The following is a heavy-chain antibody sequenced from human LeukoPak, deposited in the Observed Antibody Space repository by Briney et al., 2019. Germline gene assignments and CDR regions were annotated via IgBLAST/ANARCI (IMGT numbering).Heavy chain of an antibody. Sequence: PSETLSLTCAVYGGSFSGYYWSWIRQPPGKGLEWIGEINHSGSTNYNPSLKSRVTISVDTSKNQFSLKLSSVTAADTAVYYCARGLHDYVWGSYRYWFDPWGQGTLVTVSS. D-gene: IGHD3-16*02. V-gene: IGHV4-34*01. CDR1: GGSFSGYY. CDR3: ARGLHDYVWGSYRYWFDP. J-gene: IGHJ5*02. CDR2: INHSGST.